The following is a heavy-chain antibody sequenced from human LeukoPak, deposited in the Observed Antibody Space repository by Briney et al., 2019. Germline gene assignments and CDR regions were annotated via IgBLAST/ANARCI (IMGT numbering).Heavy chain of an antibody. D-gene: IGHD3-9*01. CDR1: GGTFSSYA. V-gene: IGHV1-69*13. J-gene: IGHJ4*02. Sequence: SVKVSCKASGGTFSSYAISWVRQAPGQGLEWMGGIIPIFGTANYAQKFQGRVTITADESTSTAYMELSSLRSEDTAVYYCARVGPLLRYFDWSSPLDYWGQGTLVTVSS. CDR3: ARVGPLLRYFDWSSPLDY. CDR2: IIPIFGTA.